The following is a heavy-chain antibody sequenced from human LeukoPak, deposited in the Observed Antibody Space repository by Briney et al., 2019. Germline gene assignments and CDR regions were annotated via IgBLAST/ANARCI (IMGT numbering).Heavy chain of an antibody. D-gene: IGHD4-17*01. J-gene: IGHJ3*02. V-gene: IGHV3-21*01. CDR3: ARDLYGDRAFDI. CDR2: ISSSSSYI. CDR1: GFTFSSYS. Sequence: PGGSLRLSCAASGFTFSSYSMNWVRQAPGKGLEWVSSISSSSSYIYYADSVKGRFTISRDNAKNSLYLQMNSLRAEDTAVYYCARDLYGDRAFDIWGQGTMVTVSS.